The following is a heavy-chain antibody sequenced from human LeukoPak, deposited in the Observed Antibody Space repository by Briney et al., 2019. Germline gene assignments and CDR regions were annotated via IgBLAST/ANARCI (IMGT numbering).Heavy chain of an antibody. CDR2: INHSGST. V-gene: IGHV4-34*09. CDR1: GGSFSGYY. Sequence: SETLSLTCAVYGGSFSGYYWSWIRQPPGKGLEWIGEINHSGSTNYNPSLKSRVTISVDTSKNQFSLKLSSVTAADTAVYYCARADAYANNWFDPWGQGTLVTVSS. CDR3: ARADAYANNWFDP. J-gene: IGHJ5*02. D-gene: IGHD4-17*01.